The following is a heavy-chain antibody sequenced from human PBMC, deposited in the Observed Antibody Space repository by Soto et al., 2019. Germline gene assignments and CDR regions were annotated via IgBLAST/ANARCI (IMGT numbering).Heavy chain of an antibody. CDR3: ARGSGGGYYYGSGIKVSPNYYYMDV. CDR2: INHSGST. V-gene: IGHV4-34*01. Sequence: QVQLQQWGAGLLKPSETLSLTCAVYGGSFSGYYWSWIRQPPGKGLEWIGEINHSGSTNYNPSLTSRGTISVDTSKNQFSLKLSSVTAADTAVYYCARGSGGGYYYGSGIKVSPNYYYMDVWGKGTTVTVSS. D-gene: IGHD3-10*01. CDR1: GGSFSGYY. J-gene: IGHJ6*03.